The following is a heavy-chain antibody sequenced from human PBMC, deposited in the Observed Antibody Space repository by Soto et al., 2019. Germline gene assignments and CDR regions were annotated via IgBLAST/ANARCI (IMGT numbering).Heavy chain of an antibody. J-gene: IGHJ3*02. D-gene: IGHD1-1*01. Sequence: GESLKISCKGSGYSFTSYWIGWVRQMPGKGLEWMGIIYPGDSDTRYSPSFQGQVTISADKSISTAYLQWSSLKASDTAMYYCARPSNWNDLIAAFDILGQGTMVTVSS. CDR1: GYSFTSYW. V-gene: IGHV5-51*01. CDR3: ARPSNWNDLIAAFDI. CDR2: IYPGDSDT.